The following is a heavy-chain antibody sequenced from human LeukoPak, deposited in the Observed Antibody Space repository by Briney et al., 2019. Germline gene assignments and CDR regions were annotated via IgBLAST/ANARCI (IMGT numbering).Heavy chain of an antibody. D-gene: IGHD1-7*01. CDR2: INPSGGST. V-gene: IGHV1-46*01. CDR3: ARDTSSLITGTALIFDY. CDR1: GYTFTSYY. J-gene: IGHJ4*02. Sequence: ASVKVSCKASGYTFTSYYMHWVRQAPGQGLEWMGIINPSGGSTSYAQKFQGRVTMTKDMSTSTVYMELSSLRSDDTAVYYRARDTSSLITGTALIFDYWGQGTLVTVSS.